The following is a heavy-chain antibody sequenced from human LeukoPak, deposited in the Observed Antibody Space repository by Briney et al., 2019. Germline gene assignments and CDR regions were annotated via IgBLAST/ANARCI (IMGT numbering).Heavy chain of an antibody. V-gene: IGHV1-2*02. J-gene: IGHJ5*01. CDR1: GYTFTGFY. CDR3: ARVGLRGSGTHHDWFDS. D-gene: IGHD3-10*01. Sequence: GASVKVSCKASGYTFTGFYMHWVRQAPGQGLEWMGWVNPNSGDTGYAQKFQGRVTMTRDTSINTAYMELSSLRSEDTAVYYCARVGLRGSGTHHDWFDSWGQGTLITVSS. CDR2: VNPNSGDT.